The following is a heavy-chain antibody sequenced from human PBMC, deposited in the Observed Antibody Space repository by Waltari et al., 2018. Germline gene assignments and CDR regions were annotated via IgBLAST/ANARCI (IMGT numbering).Heavy chain of an antibody. V-gene: IGHV1-8*01. CDR2: MNPNRGNT. D-gene: IGHD2-21*01. CDR3: ARTPAIGFDY. CDR1: GYTFPSYA. J-gene: IGHJ4*02. Sequence: QVQLVQSGAEVKKPGASVTVSCQASGYTFPSYAITWGRQATGQGLEWMGWMNPNRGNTGYAQKFQGRVTMTRNTSISKAYMERSSLRSEDTAVYYCARTPAIGFDYWGQGTLVTVSS.